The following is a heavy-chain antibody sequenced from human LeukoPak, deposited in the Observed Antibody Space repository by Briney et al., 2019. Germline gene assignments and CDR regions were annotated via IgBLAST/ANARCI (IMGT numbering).Heavy chain of an antibody. Sequence: ASVKVSCKASGYTFTGYYMHWVRQAPGQGLEWMGWINPNSGGTNYAQKFQGWVTMTRDTSISTAYMEPSRLRSDDTAVYYCARGNYGNYYYFDYWGQGTLVTVSS. CDR3: ARGNYGNYYYFDY. CDR2: INPNSGGT. CDR1: GYTFTGYY. J-gene: IGHJ4*02. V-gene: IGHV1-2*04. D-gene: IGHD4-11*01.